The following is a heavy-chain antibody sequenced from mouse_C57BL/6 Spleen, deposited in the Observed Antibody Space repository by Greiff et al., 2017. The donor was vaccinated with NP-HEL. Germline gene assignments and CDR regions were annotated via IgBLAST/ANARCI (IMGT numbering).Heavy chain of an antibody. J-gene: IGHJ4*01. D-gene: IGHD2-4*01. CDR2: INPGGGGT. CDR3: ARATIYYDDDEAMDY. CDR1: GYAFTNYL. Sequence: QVQLQQSGAELVRPGTSVKVSCKASGYAFTNYLIEWVKQRPGPGLEWIGVINPGGGGTNYHEKFKGKSTLTADKSSSTSSLQLNSLTSEDSAVYFCARATIYYDDDEAMDYWGQGTSVTVSS. V-gene: IGHV1-54*01.